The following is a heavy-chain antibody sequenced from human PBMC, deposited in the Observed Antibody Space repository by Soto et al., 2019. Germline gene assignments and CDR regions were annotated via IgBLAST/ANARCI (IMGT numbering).Heavy chain of an antibody. Sequence: EASVKVSCKASGYTFISYDVNWVRQATGQGLEWMGWVNPNSGKTVYAQKFQGRVTMTRNTSINTAYMELSGLTSDDTGVYYCAKGRDLEVRWDWGQGTLVTVSS. V-gene: IGHV1-8*01. CDR1: GYTFISYD. CDR3: AKGRDLEVRWD. J-gene: IGHJ4*02. D-gene: IGHD1-26*01. CDR2: VNPNSGKT.